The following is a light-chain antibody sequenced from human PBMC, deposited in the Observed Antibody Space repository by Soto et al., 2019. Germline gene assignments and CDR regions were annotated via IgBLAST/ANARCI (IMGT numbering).Light chain of an antibody. Sequence: GVTQSAATLSSSPGEGATLSCRASHSVSTNLAWYQQKPGQAPRLLIYGASTRATGIPARFSGTGFGTEFTLTISSLQSGDSAVYYCQQYNNRPRPFGQGTKVAIK. CDR2: GAS. CDR1: HSVSTN. V-gene: IGKV3-15*01. J-gene: IGKJ1*01. CDR3: QQYNNRPRP.